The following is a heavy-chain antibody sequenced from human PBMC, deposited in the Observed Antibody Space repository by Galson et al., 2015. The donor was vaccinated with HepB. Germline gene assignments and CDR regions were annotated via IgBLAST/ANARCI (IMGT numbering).Heavy chain of an antibody. Sequence: SLRLSCAASGSTYSSYAMSWVRQAPGKGLEWVSAISGSGGSTYYAASVKGRFTISRDNSKNTLYLQMNSLRAEDTAVYYCARDSSGYFDYWGQGTLVTVSS. V-gene: IGHV3-23*01. CDR3: ARDSSGYFDY. D-gene: IGHD3-22*01. J-gene: IGHJ4*02. CDR2: ISGSGGST. CDR1: GSTYSSYA.